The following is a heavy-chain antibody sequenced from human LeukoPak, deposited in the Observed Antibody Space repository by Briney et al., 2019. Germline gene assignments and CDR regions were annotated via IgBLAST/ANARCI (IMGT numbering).Heavy chain of an antibody. J-gene: IGHJ4*02. V-gene: IGHV4-34*01. Sequence: SGTLSLTCAVYGGSFSGYYWSWIRQPPGKGLEWIGEINHSGSTNYNPSLKSRVTVSVDTSKNQFSLKLSSVTAADTAVYYCARGLRVGATQRLGYWGQGTLVTVSS. CDR1: GGSFSGYY. D-gene: IGHD1-26*01. CDR2: INHSGST. CDR3: ARGLRVGATQRLGY.